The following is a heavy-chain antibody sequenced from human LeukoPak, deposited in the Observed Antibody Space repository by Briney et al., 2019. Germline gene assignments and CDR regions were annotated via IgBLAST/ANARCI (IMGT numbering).Heavy chain of an antibody. D-gene: IGHD6-13*01. CDR2: ISGYIGNT. J-gene: IGHJ4*02. Sequence: ASVTVSCKASGYTFSTYGISWVRQAPGQGLEWVGWISGYIGNTNYAQKVQGRVTMTADKGTSTAYMELRSLRADDTAVYYCTRDRSDGYFDYWGQGTLVTVSS. V-gene: IGHV1-18*01. CDR1: GYTFSTYG. CDR3: TRDRSDGYFDY.